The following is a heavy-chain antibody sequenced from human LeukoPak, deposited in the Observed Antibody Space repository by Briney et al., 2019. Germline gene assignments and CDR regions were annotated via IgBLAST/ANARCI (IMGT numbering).Heavy chain of an antibody. CDR2: ISGSGGST. J-gene: IGHJ4*02. Sequence: GGSLRLSCAASGFTFSSYAMSWVRQAPGKGLEWVSAISGSGGSTYYADSVKGRFTISRDNSKNTLYVQMNSLKAEDTAVYYCAKGHYYGLGSLDYWGQGTLVTVSS. CDR3: AKGHYYGLGSLDY. CDR1: GFTFSSYA. V-gene: IGHV3-23*01. D-gene: IGHD3-10*01.